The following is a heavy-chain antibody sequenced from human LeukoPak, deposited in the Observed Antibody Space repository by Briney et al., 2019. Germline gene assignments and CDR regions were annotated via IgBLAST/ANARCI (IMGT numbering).Heavy chain of an antibody. CDR3: AARGSIAAAGYD. CDR2: IWYDGSNK. Sequence: GGSLRLSCAASGFTFSSYGMHWVRQAPRKGLEWVAVIWYDGSNKYYADSVKGRFTISRDNSKNALYLQMNSLRAEDTAVYYCAARGSIAAAGYDWGQGTLVTVSS. V-gene: IGHV3-33*01. J-gene: IGHJ4*02. D-gene: IGHD6-13*01. CDR1: GFTFSSYG.